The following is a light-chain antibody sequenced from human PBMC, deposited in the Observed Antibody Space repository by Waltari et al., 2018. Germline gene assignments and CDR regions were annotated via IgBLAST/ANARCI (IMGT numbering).Light chain of an antibody. V-gene: IGKV4-1*01. J-gene: IGKJ2*01. CDR1: QCVLYSSNNKNY. CDR3: QQYYSTLYT. Sequence: DIVMTQSPDSLAVSLGERATINCKSSQCVLYSSNNKNYLAWHQQKPGQPPKLLIYWASTRESGVPDRFSGSGSGTDFTLTISSLQAEDVAVYYCQQYYSTLYTFGQGTKLEIK. CDR2: WAS.